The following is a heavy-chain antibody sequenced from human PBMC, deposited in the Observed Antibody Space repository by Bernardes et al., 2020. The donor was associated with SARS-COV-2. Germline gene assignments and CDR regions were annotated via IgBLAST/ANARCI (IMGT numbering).Heavy chain of an antibody. CDR3: ASAPELLRGLEDDY. Sequence: SETLSLTCAVYSGSFSGYYWSWIRQPPGKGLEWIGEINHSGSTNYNASLKSRVTISVDTSKNQFSLKLRSVTAADTAVYYCASAPELLRGLEDDYWGQGTLVTVSS. J-gene: IGHJ4*02. CDR1: SGSFSGYY. D-gene: IGHD1-26*01. CDR2: INHSGST. V-gene: IGHV4-34*01.